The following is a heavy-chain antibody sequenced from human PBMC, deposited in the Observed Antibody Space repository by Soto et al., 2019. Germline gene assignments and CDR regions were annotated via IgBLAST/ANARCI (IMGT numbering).Heavy chain of an antibody. V-gene: IGHV1-46*01. CDR3: ARGARKDGGYNDAFDI. D-gene: IGHD5-18*01. CDR1: GYTLTSYY. CDR2: INPSGGST. J-gene: IGHJ3*02. Sequence: SVKVSCKASGYTLTSYYMHWVRQAPGKGLEWIGIINPSGGSTSYAQKLQGRVTMTRDTSTSTVYMELSSLRSEDTAVYYCARGARKDGGYNDAFDIWGQGTMVTVSS.